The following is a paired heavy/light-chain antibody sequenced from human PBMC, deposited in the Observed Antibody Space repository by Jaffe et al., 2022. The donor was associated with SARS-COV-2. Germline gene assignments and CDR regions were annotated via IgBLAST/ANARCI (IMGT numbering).Light chain of an antibody. Sequence: EIVMTQSPGTLSVSPGERATLSCRASQSVSSNLAWYQQKPGQAPRLLIYGASSRATGIPARFSGSGSGTEFTLTIDSLQSEDFAIYYCQQYNNWPQTFGGGTKVEIK. CDR3: QQYNNWPQT. CDR2: GAS. CDR1: QSVSSN. J-gene: IGKJ4*01. V-gene: IGKV3-15*01.
Heavy chain of an antibody. CDR3: TRGRQPIDY. V-gene: IGHV3-23*01. CDR2: ISGSGAAT. J-gene: IGHJ4*02. CDR1: GFTFSNYA. Sequence: EVQLLESGGGLVQPGGSLRLSCAASGFTFSNYAMSWVRQAPGKGLEWVSSISGSGAATYYADSVKGRFTISRENSKNTLYLQMNSLRAEDTAVYHCTRGRQPIDYWGQGTLVPVSS. D-gene: IGHD1-1*01.